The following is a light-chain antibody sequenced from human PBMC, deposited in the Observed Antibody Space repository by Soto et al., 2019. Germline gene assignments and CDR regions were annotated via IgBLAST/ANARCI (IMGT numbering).Light chain of an antibody. CDR2: DAS. Sequence: EIVLTQSPATLSLSPGERATLSCRASQSVSSYLAWYQQKPGQAPRLLIYDASNRATGIPARFSGSGSGTEFTLTISSLQSEDFAVYYCQKYNNWPPWTFGQGTKVDNK. V-gene: IGKV3-11*01. CDR3: QKYNNWPPWT. CDR1: QSVSSY. J-gene: IGKJ1*01.